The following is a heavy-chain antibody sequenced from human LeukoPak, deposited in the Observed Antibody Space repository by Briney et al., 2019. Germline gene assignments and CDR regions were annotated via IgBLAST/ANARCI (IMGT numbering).Heavy chain of an antibody. CDR2: ISAYNGNT. CDR3: ARDLNVAYSSGWTDY. D-gene: IGHD6-19*01. CDR1: GYTFTSYG. J-gene: IGHJ4*02. Sequence: GASVKVSCKASGYTFTSYGISWVRQAPGQGLEWMGWISAYNGNTNYAQKLQGRVTMTTETSTSTAYMELRSLRSDDTSVYYCARDLNVAYSSGWTDYWGQGTLVTVSS. V-gene: IGHV1-18*04.